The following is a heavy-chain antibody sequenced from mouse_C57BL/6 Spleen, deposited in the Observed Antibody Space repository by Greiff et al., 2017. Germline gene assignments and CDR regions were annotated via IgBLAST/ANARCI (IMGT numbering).Heavy chain of an antibody. CDR2: IYPGDGDT. CDR1: GYAFSSYW. D-gene: IGHD3-1*01. J-gene: IGHJ4*01. V-gene: IGHV1-80*01. CDR3: ARERARATSFCYAMDY. Sequence: VHLVESGAELVKPGASVKISCKASGYAFSSYWLTWVKQRPGKGLEWIGQIYPGDGDTNYNGKFKGKATLTADKSSSTAYMQLSRLTSEDSAVYFCARERARATSFCYAMDYWGQGTSVTVSS.